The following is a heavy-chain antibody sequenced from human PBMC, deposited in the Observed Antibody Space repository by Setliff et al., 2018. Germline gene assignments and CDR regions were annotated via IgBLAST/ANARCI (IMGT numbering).Heavy chain of an antibody. CDR3: ARVRITPYCMDV. V-gene: IGHV4-38-2*01. Sequence: PSETLSLTCGVSGYSISSGYYWGWIRQPPGKGLEWIGSIYHSGSTYYNPSLKSRVTMSLDKSKNQFSLKLYSVTAADTAVYFCARVRITPYCMDVWGKGTTVTVSS. CDR2: IYHSGST. CDR1: GYSISSGYY. J-gene: IGHJ6*03. D-gene: IGHD3-10*01.